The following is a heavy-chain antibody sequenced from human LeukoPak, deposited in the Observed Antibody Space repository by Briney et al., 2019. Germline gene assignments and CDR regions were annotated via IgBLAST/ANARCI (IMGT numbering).Heavy chain of an antibody. D-gene: IGHD1-26*01. CDR3: AKEAVGASYALRFDC. J-gene: IGHJ4*02. Sequence: GGSLRLSCAASGFTFINYAMTWVRQAPGKGLEWVSTMSASAGSGSTYLADSVKGRFTISRDNSKNTPYLQMNSLRAEDTAVYYCAKEAVGASYALRFDCWGQGTLVTVSS. V-gene: IGHV3-23*01. CDR2: MSASAGSGST. CDR1: GFTFINYA.